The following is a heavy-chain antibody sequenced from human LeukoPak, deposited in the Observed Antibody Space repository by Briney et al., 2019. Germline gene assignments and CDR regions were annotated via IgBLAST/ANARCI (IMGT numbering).Heavy chain of an antibody. CDR2: ISSSSSYI. V-gene: IGHV3-21*01. J-gene: IGHJ6*02. D-gene: IGHD3-3*01. Sequence: GGSLRLSCAASGFTFSSYSMNWVRQAPGKGLEWVSSISSSSSYIYYADSVKGRFTISRDNAKNSLYLQMNSLRAEDTAVYYCARDSWGYYDFWRRPYYGMDVWGQGTTVTVSS. CDR3: ARDSWGYYDFWRRPYYGMDV. CDR1: GFTFSSYS.